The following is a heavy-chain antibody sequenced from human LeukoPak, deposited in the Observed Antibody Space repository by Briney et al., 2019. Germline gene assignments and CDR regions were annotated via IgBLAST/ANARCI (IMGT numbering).Heavy chain of an antibody. J-gene: IGHJ4*02. CDR2: IYHSGST. CDR3: AGMVRGVISMAFDY. D-gene: IGHD3-10*01. Sequence: SETLSLTCAVSGGSISSGGYSWSWIRQPLGKGLEWIGYIYHSGSTYYNPSLKSRVTISVDRSKNQFSLKLSSVTAADTAVYYCAGMVRGVISMAFDYWGQGTLVTVSS. V-gene: IGHV4-30-2*01. CDR1: GGSISSGGYS.